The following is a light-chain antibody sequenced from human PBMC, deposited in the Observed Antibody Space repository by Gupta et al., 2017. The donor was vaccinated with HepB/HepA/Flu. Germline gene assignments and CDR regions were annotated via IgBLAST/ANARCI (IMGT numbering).Light chain of an antibody. V-gene: IGLV2-8*01. J-gene: IGLJ1*01. Sequence: QSALTQPPSASGSPGQSVTISCTGTSGDIGSFNYVSWYQQHPGKVPKLILYDVTQRPSGVPDRFSGSKSGNTASLTVSGLQPEDEGDYYCCSFGGNNAYIFGTGTKVTVL. CDR1: SGDIGSFNY. CDR3: CSFGGNNAYI. CDR2: DVT.